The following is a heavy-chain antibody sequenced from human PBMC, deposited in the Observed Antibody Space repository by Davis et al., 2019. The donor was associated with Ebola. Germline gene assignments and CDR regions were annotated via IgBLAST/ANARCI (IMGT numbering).Heavy chain of an antibody. J-gene: IGHJ4*02. CDR1: GFTFSSYG. CDR3: AKSLSDSDDY. CDR2: IRYDANNK. D-gene: IGHD4/OR15-4a*01. V-gene: IGHV3-30*02. Sequence: GESLKISCAASGFTFSSYGMHWVRQAPGKGLEWVAFIRYDANNKYHADSVKGRFTISRDNSKNTLYLQMNSLRAEDTAVYYCAKSLSDSDDYWGQGTLVTVSS.